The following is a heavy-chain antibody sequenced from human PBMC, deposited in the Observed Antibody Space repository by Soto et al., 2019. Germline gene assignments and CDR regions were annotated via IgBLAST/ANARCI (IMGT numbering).Heavy chain of an antibody. J-gene: IGHJ6*02. V-gene: IGHV4-39*01. CDR2: IYYSGST. D-gene: IGHD3-3*01. Sequence: ETLSLTCTVSGGSISSSSYYWGWIRQPPGKGLEWIGSIYYSGSTYYNPSLKSRVTISVDTSKNQFSLKLSSVTAADTAVYYCARLSDFWSGYYRDYYYYYYGMDVWGQGTTVTVSS. CDR3: ARLSDFWSGYYRDYYYYYYGMDV. CDR1: GGSISSSSYY.